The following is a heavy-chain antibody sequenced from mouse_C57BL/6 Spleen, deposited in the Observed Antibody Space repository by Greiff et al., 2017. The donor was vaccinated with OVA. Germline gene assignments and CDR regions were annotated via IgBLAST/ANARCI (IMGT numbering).Heavy chain of an antibody. Sequence: DVKLVESGGDLVKPGGSLKLSCAASGFTFSSYGMSWVRQTPDKRLEWVATISSGGSYTYYPDSVKGRFTISRDNAKNTLYLQMSSLKSEDTAMYYYARQEEYYFDYWGQGTTLTVSS. V-gene: IGHV5-6*02. CDR2: ISSGGSYT. CDR3: ARQEEYYFDY. J-gene: IGHJ2*01. CDR1: GFTFSSYG.